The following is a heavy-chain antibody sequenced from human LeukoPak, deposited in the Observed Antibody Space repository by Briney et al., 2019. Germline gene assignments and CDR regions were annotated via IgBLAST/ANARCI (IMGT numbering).Heavy chain of an antibody. CDR1: GYTFSDYY. CDR3: ARRISVAGGGTAFDM. V-gene: IGHV3-11*01. CDR2: ISSSGSTI. D-gene: IGHD6-19*01. Sequence: PGGSLRLSCADSGYTFSDYYMSWVRQAPGEGLEWVSYISSSGSTIYYADSVKGRFPISRDNAKNSLYLQMNSLRDADTAFYYCARRISVAGGGTAFDMWGQGTMVTVSS. J-gene: IGHJ3*02.